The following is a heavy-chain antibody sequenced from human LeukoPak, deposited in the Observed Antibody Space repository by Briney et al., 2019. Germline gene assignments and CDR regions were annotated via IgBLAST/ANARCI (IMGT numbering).Heavy chain of an antibody. V-gene: IGHV3-30*03. CDR2: ISYDGSNK. CDR1: GFTFSSYG. Sequence: GRSLRLSCAASGFTFSSYGMHWVRQAPGKGLEWVAVISYDGSNKYYADSVKGRFTISRDNSKNTLYLQMNSLRAEDTAVYYCARVEGIGHYPDWGQGTLVTVSS. D-gene: IGHD1-26*01. CDR3: ARVEGIGHYPD. J-gene: IGHJ4*02.